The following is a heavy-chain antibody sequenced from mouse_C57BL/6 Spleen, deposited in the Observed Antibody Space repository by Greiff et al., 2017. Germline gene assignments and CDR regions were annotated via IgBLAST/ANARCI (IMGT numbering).Heavy chain of an antibody. CDR2: IYPRDGST. CDR3: ASSSGVYYGSKAY. Sequence: VKLMESGPELVKPGASVKLSCKASGYTFTSYDINWVKQRPGQGLEWIGWIYPRDGSTKYNEKFKGKATLTVDTSSSTAYMELPSLTSAGSAVYFCASSSGVYYGSKAYWGQGTLVTVSA. CDR1: GYTFTSYD. V-gene: IGHV1-85*01. J-gene: IGHJ3*01. D-gene: IGHD1-1*01.